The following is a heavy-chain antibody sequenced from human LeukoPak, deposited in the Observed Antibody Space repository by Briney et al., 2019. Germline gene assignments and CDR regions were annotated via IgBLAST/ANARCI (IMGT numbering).Heavy chain of an antibody. J-gene: IGHJ4*02. Sequence: GESLKISCKGSGYTFTSYWINWVRQMPGKGLEWMGIIYPGESETRYSPSFQGQVTISADKSITTVYLQWSSLKASDTAMYYSARLYGDYALDYWGQGTLVTVSS. CDR3: ARLYGDYALDY. V-gene: IGHV5-51*01. CDR2: IYPGESET. CDR1: GYTFTSYW. D-gene: IGHD4-17*01.